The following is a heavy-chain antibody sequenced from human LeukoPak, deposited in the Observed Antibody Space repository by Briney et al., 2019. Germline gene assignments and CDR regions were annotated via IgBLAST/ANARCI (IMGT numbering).Heavy chain of an antibody. CDR1: GYTFTGYY. V-gene: IGHV1-2*02. CDR2: INPNSGGT. D-gene: IGHD6-19*01. CDR3: AREGSSGWYYFDY. Sequence: ASVKVSCKASGYTFTGYYMHWVRQAPGQGLEWMGWINPNSGGTNYAQKFQGRVTMTRDTSISTAYMELSRLRSDDTAVYYCAREGSSGWYYFDYCGQGALVTVSS. J-gene: IGHJ4*02.